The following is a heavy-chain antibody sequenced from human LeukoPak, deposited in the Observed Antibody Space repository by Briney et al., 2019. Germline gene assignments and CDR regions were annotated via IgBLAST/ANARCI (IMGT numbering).Heavy chain of an antibody. CDR2: ISLDGSNK. J-gene: IGHJ4*02. Sequence: GRCQSLFCAASVLTFNIYAMLGVSHAPAKGLEGGAVISLDGSNKYYADSVKGRFTISRDNSKNTLYLQTNSLRAEDTAVYYCARVRAHVEMATIDDAFDYWGQGTLVTVSS. D-gene: IGHD5-24*01. CDR3: ARVRAHVEMATIDDAFDY. V-gene: IGHV3-30*17. CDR1: VLTFNIYA.